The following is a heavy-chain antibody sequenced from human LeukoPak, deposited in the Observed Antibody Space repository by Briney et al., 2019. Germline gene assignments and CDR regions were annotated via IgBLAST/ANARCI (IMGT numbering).Heavy chain of an antibody. CDR2: INHSGST. J-gene: IGHJ3*02. Sequence: PSETLSLTCAVYGGSFSCYNWSWIRQPPGKGLEWIGEINHSGSTNYNPSLKSRVTISVDTSKNQFSLKLSSVTAADTAVYYCARRRKSGITMVRGVIRQNAFDIWGQGTMVTVSS. CDR3: ARRRKSGITMVRGVIRQNAFDI. D-gene: IGHD3-10*01. CDR1: GGSFSCYN. V-gene: IGHV4-34*01.